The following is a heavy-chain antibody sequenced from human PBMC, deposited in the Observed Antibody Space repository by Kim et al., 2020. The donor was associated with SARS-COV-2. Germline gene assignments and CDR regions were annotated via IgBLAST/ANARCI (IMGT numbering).Heavy chain of an antibody. CDR3: ARLGSGYGYYYYYYYMDV. D-gene: IGHD3-22*01. V-gene: IGHV4-59*08. CDR1: GGSISSYY. CDR2: IYYSGST. Sequence: SETLSLTCTVSGGSISSYYWSWIRQPPGKGLEWIGYIYYSGSTNYNPSLKSRVTISVDTSKNQFSLKLSSVTAADTAVYYCARLGSGYGYYYYYYYMDVWGKGTTVTVSS. J-gene: IGHJ6*03.